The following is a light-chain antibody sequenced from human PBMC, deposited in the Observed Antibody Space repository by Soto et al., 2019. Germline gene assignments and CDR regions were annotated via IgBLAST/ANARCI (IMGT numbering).Light chain of an antibody. J-gene: IGKJ2*01. CDR3: QQYNSYSPGYT. CDR2: DAS. Sequence: DIQMTQIPSTLSASVGDTVTITCRASHGITTWLAWYQQKSGQAPKLLIYDASRLESVVPPRFSGSGSGTEFTLTITSLQPEDFATYYCQQYNSYSPGYTFGQGTKVDI. CDR1: HGITTW. V-gene: IGKV1-5*01.